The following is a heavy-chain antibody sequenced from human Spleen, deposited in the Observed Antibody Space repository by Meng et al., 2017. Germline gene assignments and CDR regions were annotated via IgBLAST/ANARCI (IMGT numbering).Heavy chain of an antibody. V-gene: IGHV4-38-2*02. D-gene: IGHD4-11*01. J-gene: IGHJ4*02. CDR2: IYQSEST. CDR3: ARGPTTMAHDFDY. CDR1: GYSISSGYY. Sequence: SETLSLTCTVSGYSISSGYYWGWIRQPPGKGLEWIGSIYQSESTNYNPSLESRATISVDTSQNNLSLKLSSVTAADSAVYYCARGPTTMAHDFDYWGQGTLVTVSS.